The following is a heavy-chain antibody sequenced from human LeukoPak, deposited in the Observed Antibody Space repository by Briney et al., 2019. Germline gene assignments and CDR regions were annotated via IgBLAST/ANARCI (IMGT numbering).Heavy chain of an antibody. Sequence: GGSLRLSCAASGFTFSSYWMHWVRQAPGKGLVWVSRINTDGSTTSYADSVKGRFIISRDNAKNTLSLQMNSLTAEDTAVYYCARDHHRRLYDSQARNTFDIWGQGTMVAVSS. V-gene: IGHV3-74*01. CDR2: INTDGSTT. CDR1: GFTFSSYW. CDR3: ARDHHRRLYDSQARNTFDI. J-gene: IGHJ3*02. D-gene: IGHD3-22*01.